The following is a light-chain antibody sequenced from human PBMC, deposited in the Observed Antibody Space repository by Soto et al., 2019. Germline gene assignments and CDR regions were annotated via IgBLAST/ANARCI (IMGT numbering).Light chain of an antibody. V-gene: IGKV1-5*01. J-gene: IGKJ1*01. CDR3: QQYNIFWT. CDR2: DVS. CDR1: QSISSY. Sequence: DIQMTQSQASLSASVGGRVSITGRASQSISSYLTWYQQKPGKAPKLLIYDVSTLESGVPSRFSGSGSGTEFTLTISSLQPVDFATYYCQQYNIFWTFGQGTKVDIK.